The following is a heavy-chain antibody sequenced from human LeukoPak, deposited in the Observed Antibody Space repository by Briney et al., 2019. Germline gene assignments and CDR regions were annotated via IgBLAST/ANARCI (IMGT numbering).Heavy chain of an antibody. V-gene: IGHV3-15*01. CDR2: IKSKSAGGTT. Sequence: GESLRLSCAATGFTFSDDWMTWLRQAPGKGLEWVGRIKSKSAGGTTEYAAPVKGRFTISRDDSKDTLFLQLNSLKTEDTAMYYCTADVPTMVAQIDYWGQGTRVTVSS. CDR1: GFTFSDDW. D-gene: IGHD4/OR15-4a*01. J-gene: IGHJ4*02. CDR3: TADVPTMVAQIDY.